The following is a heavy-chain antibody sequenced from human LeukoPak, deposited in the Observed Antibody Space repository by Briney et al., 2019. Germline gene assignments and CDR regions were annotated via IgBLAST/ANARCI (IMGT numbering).Heavy chain of an antibody. Sequence: GGSLRLSCAASGFTFSGYEMNWVRQAPGQGLEWVSYISSSGSTKYYADSVKGRFTISRDNAKNSLYLQMNSLRAEDTAVYYCARVEASGYDYGAFDYWGQGTLVTVSS. J-gene: IGHJ4*02. CDR1: GFTFSGYE. D-gene: IGHD5-12*01. CDR3: ARVEASGYDYGAFDY. V-gene: IGHV3-48*03. CDR2: ISSSGSTK.